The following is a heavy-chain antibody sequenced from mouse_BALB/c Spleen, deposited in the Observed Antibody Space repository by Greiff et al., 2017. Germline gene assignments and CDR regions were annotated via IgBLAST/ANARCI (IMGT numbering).Heavy chain of an antibody. V-gene: IGHV1S56*01. CDR1: GYTFTSYY. CDR2: IYPGDGST. D-gene: IGHD2-10*01. Sequence: QVQLKESGPELVKPGASVKMSCKASGYTFTSYYIHWVKQRPGQGLEWIGWIYPGDGSTKYNEKFKGKTTLTADKSSSTAYMLLSSLTSEDSAIYFCARAGAYYGNLFDYWGQGTTLTVSS. CDR3: ARAGAYYGNLFDY. J-gene: IGHJ2*01.